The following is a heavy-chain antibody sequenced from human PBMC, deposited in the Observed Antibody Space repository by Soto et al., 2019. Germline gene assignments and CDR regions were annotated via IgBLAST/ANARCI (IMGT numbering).Heavy chain of an antibody. J-gene: IGHJ6*02. V-gene: IGHV3-23*01. D-gene: IGHD2-15*01. Sequence: GWSLRLSCAASGFTFSSYAMSLVRQAPGKGLEWVSAISGSGGSTYYADSVKGRFTISRDNSKNTLYLQMNSLRAEDTAVYYCAKGARIARYYYGMEVWGQGTKVTVSS. CDR3: AKGARIARYYYGMEV. CDR1: GFTFSSYA. CDR2: ISGSGGST.